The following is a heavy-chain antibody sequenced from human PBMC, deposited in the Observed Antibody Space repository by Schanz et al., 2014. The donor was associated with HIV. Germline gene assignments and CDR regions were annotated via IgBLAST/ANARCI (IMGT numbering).Heavy chain of an antibody. D-gene: IGHD3-10*01. CDR3: AKGQRGIVRGDIDY. CDR1: GITLSGYG. CDR2: ISGSGGST. V-gene: IGHV3-23*04. J-gene: IGHJ4*02. Sequence: VQLVESGGGVVQPGRSQRLSCAASGITLSGYGMHWVRQAPGKGLEWVSAISGSGGSTYYADSVKGRFTISRDNSKNTRYLQMNSLRAEDTAVYYCAKGQRGIVRGDIDYWGQGTLVTVSS.